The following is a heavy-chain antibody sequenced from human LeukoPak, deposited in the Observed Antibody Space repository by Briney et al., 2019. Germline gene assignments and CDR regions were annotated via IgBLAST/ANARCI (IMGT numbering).Heavy chain of an antibody. V-gene: IGHV3-30*04. CDR1: GVTFSTYA. CDR3: ARPKYTSGWFRSYFNY. D-gene: IGHD6-19*01. CDR2: ISYDGSNK. Sequence: PGGSLRLSCAASGVTFSTYAIRWVRQAPGKGLEWVAVISYDGSNKFYADSVKGRFTISRDNSKNTLYLQMNTLRAEDTAVYYCARPKYTSGWFRSYFNYWGQGTLVTVSS. J-gene: IGHJ4*02.